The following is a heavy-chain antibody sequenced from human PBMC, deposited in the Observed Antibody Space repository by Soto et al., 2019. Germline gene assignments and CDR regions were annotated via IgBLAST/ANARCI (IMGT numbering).Heavy chain of an antibody. J-gene: IGHJ6*03. D-gene: IGHD2-21*01. V-gene: IGHV3-11*01. CDR1: VFTFSYYY. CDR2: ISSSGSTI. Sequence: QVQLVESGGGLVKPGGSLRLSCAVSVFTFSYYYMSWIRQAPGKGLEWVSYISSSGSTIYYADSVKGRFTISRDNAKNSLYLQMNSLRAEDTAVYYCARIGGGCGSDCSDYYYFMDVWGKGTTVTVSS. CDR3: ARIGGGCGSDCSDYYYFMDV.